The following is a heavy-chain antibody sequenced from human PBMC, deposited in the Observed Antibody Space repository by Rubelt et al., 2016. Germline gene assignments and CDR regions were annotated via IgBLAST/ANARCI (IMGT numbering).Heavy chain of an antibody. D-gene: IGHD3-10*01. Sequence: DGSNKYYADSVKGRFTISRDNSKNTLYLQMNSLRAEDTAVYYCARSRALLWFGEFDYWGQGTLVTVSS. CDR3: ARSRALLWFGEFDY. J-gene: IGHJ4*02. V-gene: IGHV3-30*07. CDR2: DGSNK.